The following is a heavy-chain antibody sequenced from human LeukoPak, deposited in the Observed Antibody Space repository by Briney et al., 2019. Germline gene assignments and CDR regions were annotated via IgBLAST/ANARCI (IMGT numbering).Heavy chain of an antibody. Sequence: GGSLRLSCAASGXTFSSYSLNWVRQAPGKGLEWVSSISSSSSYIYYADSVKGRFTISRDNAKNSLYLQMNSLRAEDTAVYYCARARTYSGSYSDYWGQGTLVTVSS. D-gene: IGHD1-26*01. CDR3: ARARTYSGSYSDY. V-gene: IGHV3-21*01. CDR1: GXTFSSYS. J-gene: IGHJ4*02. CDR2: ISSSSSYI.